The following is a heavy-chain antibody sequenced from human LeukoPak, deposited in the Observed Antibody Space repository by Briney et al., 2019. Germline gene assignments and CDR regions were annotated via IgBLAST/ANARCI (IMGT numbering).Heavy chain of an antibody. V-gene: IGHV3-23*01. CDR1: GFTFTSYS. D-gene: IGHD3-10*01. J-gene: IGHJ6*02. CDR3: ARDYGRSRDYGMDV. Sequence: PGGSLRLSCAASGFTFTSYSMSWVRQAPGKGLEWVSGTSDRGDYTYYADSVKGRFTISRDNSKNTLYLQMNSLRAEDTAVYYCARDYGRSRDYGMDVWGQGTTVTVSS. CDR2: TSDRGDYT.